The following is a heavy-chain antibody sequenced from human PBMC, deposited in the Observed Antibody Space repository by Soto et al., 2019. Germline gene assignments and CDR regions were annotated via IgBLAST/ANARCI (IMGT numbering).Heavy chain of an antibody. J-gene: IGHJ4*02. D-gene: IGHD2-2*01. CDR3: VKDGGYCSSSTCYSPRNLYFDS. CDR1: GFIFSDYW. CDR2: IKFDGSEK. V-gene: IGHV3-7*03. Sequence: TGGSLRLSCAASGFIFSDYWMSWVRQAPGKGPEWVANIKFDGSEKQYVDSVRGRFTISRDNSRNSLFLQMNSLRAGDTAVYYCVKDGGYCSSSTCYSPRNLYFDSWGQGTLVTVSS.